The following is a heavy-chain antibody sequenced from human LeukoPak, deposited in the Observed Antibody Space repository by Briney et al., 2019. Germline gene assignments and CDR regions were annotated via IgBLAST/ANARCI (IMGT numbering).Heavy chain of an antibody. CDR3: AKDMRGWYYGSGSASYYYGMDV. CDR1: GFTFDDYA. D-gene: IGHD3-10*01. J-gene: IGHJ6*02. Sequence: GGSLRLSCAASGFTFDDYAMHWVRQAPGKGLEWVSLISGDGGSTYYADSVKGRFTISRDNSKNSLYLQMNSLRTEDTALYYCAKDMRGWYYGSGSASYYYGMDVWGQGTTVTVSS. V-gene: IGHV3-43*02. CDR2: ISGDGGST.